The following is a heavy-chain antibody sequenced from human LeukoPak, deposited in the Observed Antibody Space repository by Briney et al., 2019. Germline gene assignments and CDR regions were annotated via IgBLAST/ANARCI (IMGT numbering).Heavy chain of an antibody. CDR2: IYHSGST. D-gene: IGHD2/OR15-2a*01. CDR3: ARGASIASYFDY. CDR1: GGSISSGGYS. V-gene: IGHV4-30-2*01. Sequence: SQTLSLTCAVSGGSISSGGYSWSWIRQPPGKGLEWIGYIYHSGSTYYNPSLKSRVTISVDRSKNQFSLKLSSVTAADTAVYYCARGASIASYFDYWGQGTLVTVSS. J-gene: IGHJ4*02.